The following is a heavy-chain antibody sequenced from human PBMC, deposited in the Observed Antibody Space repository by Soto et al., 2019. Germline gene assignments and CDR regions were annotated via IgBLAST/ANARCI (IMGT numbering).Heavy chain of an antibody. CDR3: ARVDFWSGYYRYYMDV. D-gene: IGHD3-3*01. CDR2: MNPNSGNT. J-gene: IGHJ6*03. V-gene: IGHV1-8*01. Sequence: GASVKVSCKASGYTFTSYDINWVRQATGQGLEWMGWMNPNSGNTGYAQKFQGRVTMTRNTSISTACMELSSLRSEDTAVYYCARVDFWSGYYRYYMDVWGKGTTVTVSS. CDR1: GYTFTSYD.